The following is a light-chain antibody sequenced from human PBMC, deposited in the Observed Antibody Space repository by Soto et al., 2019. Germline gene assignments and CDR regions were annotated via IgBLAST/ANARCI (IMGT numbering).Light chain of an antibody. CDR2: EVS. CDR1: STDVGGYNY. V-gene: IGLV2-14*01. J-gene: IGLJ1*01. CDR3: SSHTSSRTFV. Sequence: QSALTQPASVSGSPRQSITISCTGSSTDVGGYNYVSWYQQHPGKAPKLMISEVSKRPSGVSDRFSGSKSGNTASLTISGLQAEDEADYYCSSHTSSRTFVFGTGTKVTVL.